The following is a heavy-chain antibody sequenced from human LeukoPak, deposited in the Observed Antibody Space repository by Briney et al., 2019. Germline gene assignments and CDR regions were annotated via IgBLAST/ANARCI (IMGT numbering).Heavy chain of an antibody. CDR1: GFTFSSYS. V-gene: IGHV3-21*01. CDR2: ISISSSYI. J-gene: IGHJ4*02. D-gene: IGHD2-2*01. CDR3: AREPYCSSTSCQSAAFDY. Sequence: GGPLRLSCAASGFTFSSYSMNWVRQAPGKGLEWVSSISISSSYIYYADSVKGRFTISRDNAKNSLYLQMNSLRAEDTAVYYCAREPYCSSTSCQSAAFDYWGQGTLVTVSS.